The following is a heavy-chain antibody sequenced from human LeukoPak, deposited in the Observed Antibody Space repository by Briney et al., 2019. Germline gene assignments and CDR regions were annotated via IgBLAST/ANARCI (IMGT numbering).Heavy chain of an antibody. D-gene: IGHD6-13*01. V-gene: IGHV4-34*01. J-gene: IGHJ4*02. CDR3: ARMSDLSSSHPHVDY. CDR1: GGSFSGYY. Sequence: SETLSLTCAVYGGSFSGYYWSWIRQPPGKGLEWIGEINHSGSTNYNPSLKSRVTVSVDTSKNQFSLKLSFVTAADTAVYYCARMSDLSSSHPHVDYWGQGTLVTVSS. CDR2: INHSGST.